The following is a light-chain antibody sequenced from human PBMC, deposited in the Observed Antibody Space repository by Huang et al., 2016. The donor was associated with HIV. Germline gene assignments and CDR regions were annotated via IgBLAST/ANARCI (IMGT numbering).Light chain of an antibody. V-gene: IGKV3-15*01. CDR2: SAS. J-gene: IGKJ1*01. Sequence: EVVMTQSPAILSVSPGETATLSCRASQSVTSNLALYQQKPGQAPRLLIYSASTRATGITARFSGSGSGTEFTLTISSLQSEDFAVYYCQHYNNWPWWTFGQGTKVEMK. CDR3: QHYNNWPWWT. CDR1: QSVTSN.